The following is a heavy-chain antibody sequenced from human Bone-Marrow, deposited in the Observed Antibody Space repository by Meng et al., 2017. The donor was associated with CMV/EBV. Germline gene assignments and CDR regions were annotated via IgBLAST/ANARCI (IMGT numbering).Heavy chain of an antibody. D-gene: IGHD6-13*01. Sequence: GESLKISCAASGFTFNTYAMHWVRQAPGKGLEWVSSISSSGSYISYADSVKGRFTISRDNAKNSLYLQMNSLRAEDTAVYYCARHGPAAGYYFDYWGQGTLVTVSS. CDR2: ISSSGSYI. J-gene: IGHJ4*02. CDR1: GFTFNTYA. CDR3: ARHGPAAGYYFDY. V-gene: IGHV3-21*01.